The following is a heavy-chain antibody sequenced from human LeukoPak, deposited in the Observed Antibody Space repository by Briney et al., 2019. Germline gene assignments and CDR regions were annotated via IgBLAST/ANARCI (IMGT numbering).Heavy chain of an antibody. CDR3: ARSSAYRSSTSCYQHY. J-gene: IGHJ4*02. Sequence: SVKVSCKASGYTFTSYGISWVRQAPGQGLEWMGGIIPIFGTANYARKFQGRVTITADESTSTAYMELSSLRSEDTAVYYCARSSAYRSSTSCYQHYWGQGTLVTVSS. CDR1: GYTFTSYG. CDR2: IIPIFGTA. V-gene: IGHV1-69*13. D-gene: IGHD2-2*01.